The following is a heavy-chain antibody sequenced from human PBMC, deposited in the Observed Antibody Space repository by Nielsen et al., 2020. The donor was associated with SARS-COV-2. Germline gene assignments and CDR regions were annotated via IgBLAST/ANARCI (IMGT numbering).Heavy chain of an antibody. V-gene: IGHV4-34*01. Sequence: RQAPGKGLEWIGEINHSGSTNYNPSLKSRVTISVDTSKNQFSLKLSSVTAADTAVYYCAGLDWGTTVTGWFDPWGQGTLVTVSS. CDR3: AGLDWGTTVTGWFDP. CDR2: INHSGST. D-gene: IGHD4-11*01. J-gene: IGHJ5*02.